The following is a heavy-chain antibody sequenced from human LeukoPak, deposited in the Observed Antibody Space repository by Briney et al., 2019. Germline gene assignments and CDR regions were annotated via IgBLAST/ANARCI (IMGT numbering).Heavy chain of an antibody. CDR3: AKRPEHGSGSSFDY. J-gene: IGHJ4*02. CDR2: ISGSGAGT. Sequence: PGASLRLSCAASGFTFSSYAMSWVRQAPGKGPEWVSTISGSGAGTFYTDSVKGRFTISRDNFGNTLYLQMSSLRAEDTAVYYCAKRPEHGSGSSFDYWGQGTLVTVSS. V-gene: IGHV3-23*01. D-gene: IGHD3-10*01. CDR1: GFTFSSYA.